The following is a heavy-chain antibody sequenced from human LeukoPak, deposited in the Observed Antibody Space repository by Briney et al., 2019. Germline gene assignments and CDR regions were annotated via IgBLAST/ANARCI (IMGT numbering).Heavy chain of an antibody. D-gene: IGHD3-22*01. CDR2: ISSSGSTI. CDR3: ARENYDSSGSDGPFDY. Sequence: GGSLRLSCAASGFTFSSYEMNWVRQAPGKGLEWVSYISSSGSTIDYADSVKGRFTISRDNAKNSLSLQMNSLRAEDTAVYYCARENYDSSGSDGPFDYWGRGTLVTVSS. V-gene: IGHV3-48*03. CDR1: GFTFSSYE. J-gene: IGHJ4*02.